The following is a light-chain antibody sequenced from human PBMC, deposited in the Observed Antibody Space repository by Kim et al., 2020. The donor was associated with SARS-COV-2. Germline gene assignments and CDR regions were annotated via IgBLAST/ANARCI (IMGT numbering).Light chain of an antibody. CDR3: QVWDSSSDHRV. Sequence: APGNTARITCGGNNIGSKSVHCYQQKPGQAPVLVIYYDSDRPSGIPERFSGSNSGNTATLTISRVEAGDEADYYCQVWDSSSDHRVFGGGTKVTVL. V-gene: IGLV3-21*04. CDR1: NIGSKS. J-gene: IGLJ3*02. CDR2: YDS.